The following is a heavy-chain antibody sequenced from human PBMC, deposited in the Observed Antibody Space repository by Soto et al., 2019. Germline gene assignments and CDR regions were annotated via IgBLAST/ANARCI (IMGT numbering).Heavy chain of an antibody. Sequence: EVPLVESGGGLVQPGRSLRLSCAASGFTVSSYWMHWVRQAPGKGLVCVSRINTDGSSTNYADSVKGRFTISSDNAKNTLYLQMNSLRDEATAVYYCARGALGSYGRGQDYWGQGTLVTVSS. D-gene: IGHD2-2*01. CDR2: INTDGSST. J-gene: IGHJ4*02. V-gene: IGHV3-74*01. CDR1: GFTVSSYW. CDR3: ARGALGSYGRGQDY.